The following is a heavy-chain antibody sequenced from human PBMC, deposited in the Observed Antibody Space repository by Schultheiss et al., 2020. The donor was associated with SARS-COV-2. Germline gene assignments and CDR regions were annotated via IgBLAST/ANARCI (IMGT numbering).Heavy chain of an antibody. D-gene: IGHD2-2*01. J-gene: IGHJ3*02. V-gene: IGHV4-59*08. CDR1: GGSISSYY. CDR3: ARSVGDAFDI. Sequence: SQTLSLTCTVSGGSISSYYWSWIRQPPGKGLEWIGYIYSNENTDYNPSLKSRVTISVDAPKKQFSLKLSSVTAADTAVYYCARSVGDAFDIWGQGTMVTVSS. CDR2: IYSNENT.